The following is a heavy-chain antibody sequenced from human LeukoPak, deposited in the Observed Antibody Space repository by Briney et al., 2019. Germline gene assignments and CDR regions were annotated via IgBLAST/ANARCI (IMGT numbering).Heavy chain of an antibody. D-gene: IGHD4-23*01. Sequence: GGPLRLSCAASGFTFSSYSMNWVRQAPGKGLEWVSSISSSSSYIYYADSVKGRFTISRDNAKNSLYLQMNSLRAEDTAVYYCARGWKRDYYYYGMDVWGQGTTVTVSS. CDR1: GFTFSSYS. V-gene: IGHV3-21*01. J-gene: IGHJ6*02. CDR2: ISSSSSYI. CDR3: ARGWKRDYYYYGMDV.